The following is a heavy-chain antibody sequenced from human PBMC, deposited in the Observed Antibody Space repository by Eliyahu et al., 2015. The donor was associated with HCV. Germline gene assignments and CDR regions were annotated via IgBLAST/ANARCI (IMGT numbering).Heavy chain of an antibody. D-gene: IGHD3-16*02. V-gene: IGHV3-15*01. CDR1: XLIFXDAW. J-gene: IGHJ4*02. CDR3: TKDVPLTGGGAIVH. Sequence: EVQLVESGGGLVRPGGSLRLSCEASXLIFXDAWMTWVRQAPGKGLEWVGHIRSKYDGEITEYAASVRGRFSISRDDSRNLVYLQMNSLRTEDTAVYYCTKDVPLTGGGAIVHWGQGSLVTVSS. CDR2: IRSKYDGEIT.